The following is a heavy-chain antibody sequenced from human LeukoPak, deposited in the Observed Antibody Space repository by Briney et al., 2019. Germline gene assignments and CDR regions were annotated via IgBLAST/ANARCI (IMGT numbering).Heavy chain of an antibody. Sequence: SETLSLTCTVSGYSISSGYYWGWIRQPPGKGLEWIGSIYHSGSTYYNPSLKSRVTISVDTSKNQFSLKLSSVTAADTAVYYCARASGYYSDHDYWGQGTLVTVSS. V-gene: IGHV4-38-2*02. CDR2: IYHSGST. D-gene: IGHD3-22*01. CDR1: GYSISSGYY. CDR3: ARASGYYSDHDY. J-gene: IGHJ4*02.